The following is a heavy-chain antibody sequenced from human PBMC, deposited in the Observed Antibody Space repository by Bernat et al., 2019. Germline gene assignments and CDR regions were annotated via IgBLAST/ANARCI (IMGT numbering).Heavy chain of an antibody. Sequence: EVQLLESGGGLVQPGGSLRLSCAASEFTFSNFAMSWVRQAPGRGLEWVSIIRDSGGTTYYADSVKGRFTISRDNSKNTLYLQMDSLRAEDTAVYFCANPIVGILRGNFDLWGRGTLVTVSS. D-gene: IGHD1-26*01. CDR3: ANPIVGILRGNFDL. CDR1: EFTFSNFA. J-gene: IGHJ2*01. V-gene: IGHV3-23*01. CDR2: IRDSGGTT.